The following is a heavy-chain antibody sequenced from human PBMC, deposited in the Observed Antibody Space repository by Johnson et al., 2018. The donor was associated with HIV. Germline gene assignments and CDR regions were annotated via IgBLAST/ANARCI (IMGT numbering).Heavy chain of an antibody. Sequence: QVQLVESGGGVVQPGRSLRLSCAASGFTFSSYAMHWVRQAPAKGLEWVAVISYDGSDKDYADSVKGRFTISRDSSKNTLYLQMNSLRAEDTAVYYCASAKSGSFDAFDIWGQGTMVTVSS. V-gene: IGHV3-30*14. CDR2: ISYDGSDK. J-gene: IGHJ3*02. CDR1: GFTFSSYA. CDR3: ASAKSGSFDAFDI. D-gene: IGHD1-26*01.